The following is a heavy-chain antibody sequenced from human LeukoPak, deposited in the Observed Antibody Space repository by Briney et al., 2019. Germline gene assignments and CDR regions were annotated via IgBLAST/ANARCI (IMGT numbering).Heavy chain of an antibody. D-gene: IGHD6-6*01. CDR2: ISAYNGNT. CDR3: ARSGQLAHFDY. CDR1: GYTFTSYG. V-gene: IGHV1-18*01. Sequence: ASVKVSCKASGYTFTSYGISWVRQAPGQGLEWMGWISAYNGNTNYAQKLQGRVAMTTDTSTSTAYMELSSLRSEDTAVYYCARSGQLAHFDYWGQGTLVTVSS. J-gene: IGHJ4*02.